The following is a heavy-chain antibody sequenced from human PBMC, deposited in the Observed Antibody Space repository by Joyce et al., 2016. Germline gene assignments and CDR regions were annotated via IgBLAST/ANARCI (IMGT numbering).Heavy chain of an antibody. J-gene: IGHJ5*02. V-gene: IGHV3-7*03. CDR1: GFSFRYFW. CDR3: TRGSGTGWFDP. CDR2: INEDGSEK. Sequence: EVYLVESGGGLVQPGGSLRLSCAASGFSFRYFWMDWVRQAPGQGLEWVAQINEDGSEKNYMDSLRGRFTISRDNAKNSVDLQINSLRVEDTAVYYCTRGSGTGWFDPWGQGTLVTVSS. D-gene: IGHD6-13*01.